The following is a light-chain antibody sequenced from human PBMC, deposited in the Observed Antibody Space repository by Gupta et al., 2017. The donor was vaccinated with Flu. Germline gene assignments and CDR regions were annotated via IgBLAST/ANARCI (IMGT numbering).Light chain of an antibody. Sequence: EIEMTPTPATLSVSPGERATLSCRASQSVSTNLTWYQQKPGQAPRLLIYGASTWATGIPARFSGSGSGTEFTLTISSLQSEDFAVYYCQQDNNWPRSFGQGTKMEIK. J-gene: IGKJ2*03. CDR2: GAS. CDR3: QQDNNWPRS. V-gene: IGKV3-15*01. CDR1: QSVSTN.